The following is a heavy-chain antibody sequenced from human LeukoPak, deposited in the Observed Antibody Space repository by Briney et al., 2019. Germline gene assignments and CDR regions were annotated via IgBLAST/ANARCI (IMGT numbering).Heavy chain of an antibody. CDR2: IYGSGGST. D-gene: IGHD6-19*01. Sequence: GGSLRLSCAASAFTFSNYAMTWVRQAPGKGLEWISVIYGSGGSTYYADSVKGRFTISRDNSKNTLYLQMNSLRAEDTAVYYCAKTPYSNGWYYFDAWGQGTLVTV. CDR3: AKTPYSNGWYYFDA. V-gene: IGHV3-23*01. CDR1: AFTFSNYA. J-gene: IGHJ4*02.